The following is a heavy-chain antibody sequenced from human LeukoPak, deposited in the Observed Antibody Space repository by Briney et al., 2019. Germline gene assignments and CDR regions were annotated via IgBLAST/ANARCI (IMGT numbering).Heavy chain of an antibody. CDR3: ARTLWPYDAFHI. J-gene: IGHJ3*02. CDR1: GFTFSDYY. Sequence: GGSLRLSCVASGFTFSDYYMSWIRQAPGKGREWISYISGSDNSMCYVDSVKGRFTISRDNAKNSLYLQMNSLRAEDTAVYYCARTLWPYDAFHIWGQETMVSVSS. D-gene: IGHD2-21*01. CDR2: ISGSDNSM. V-gene: IGHV3-11*04.